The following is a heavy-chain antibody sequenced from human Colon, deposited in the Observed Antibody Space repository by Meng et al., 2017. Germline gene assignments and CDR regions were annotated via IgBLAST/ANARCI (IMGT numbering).Heavy chain of an antibody. Sequence: GGSLRLSCAASGFTFSSYAMHWVRQAPGKGLEWVTVISYDGSNKYYADSVKGRFTISRDNSKNTLYLQMNSLRAEDTAVYYCARDRIAVAPNYYYGMDVWGQGTTVTGAS. J-gene: IGHJ6*02. D-gene: IGHD6-19*01. CDR1: GFTFSSYA. CDR3: ARDRIAVAPNYYYGMDV. CDR2: ISYDGSNK. V-gene: IGHV3-30*01.